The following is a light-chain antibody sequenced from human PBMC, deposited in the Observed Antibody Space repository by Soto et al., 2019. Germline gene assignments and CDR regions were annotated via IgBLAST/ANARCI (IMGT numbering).Light chain of an antibody. CDR2: DAS. CDR1: QSVSSSY. V-gene: IGKV3-20*01. Sequence: TVLAQSPGTLSLSPGERATLSCMASQSVSSSYLAWYQQKPGQAPRLLIYDASNRATGIPARFSGSGSGTDFTLTISSLEPEDFAVYYCQQYGSSGTFGQGTKVDIK. J-gene: IGKJ1*01. CDR3: QQYGSSGT.